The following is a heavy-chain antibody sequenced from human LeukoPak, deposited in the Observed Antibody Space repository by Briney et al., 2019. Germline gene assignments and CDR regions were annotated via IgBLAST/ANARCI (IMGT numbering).Heavy chain of an antibody. J-gene: IGHJ3*02. Sequence: NSSETLSLTCTVSGGSISSYYWSWIRQPPGKGLEWIGYIYYSGSTNYNPSLKSRVTISVDTSKNQFSLKLSSVTAADTAVYYCARHRMATMYAFDIWGQGTMVTVSS. V-gene: IGHV4-59*08. CDR1: GGSISSYY. CDR2: IYYSGST. D-gene: IGHD5-24*01. CDR3: ARHRMATMYAFDI.